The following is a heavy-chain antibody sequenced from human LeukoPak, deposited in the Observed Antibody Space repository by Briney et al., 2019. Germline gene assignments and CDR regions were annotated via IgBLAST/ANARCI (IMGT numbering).Heavy chain of an antibody. CDR1: GFTFSSYS. V-gene: IGHV3-21*04. J-gene: IGHJ4*02. D-gene: IGHD5-12*01. CDR3: ARSPEGYIVALFDY. CDR2: ISSSSSYI. Sequence: GGSLRLSCAASGFTFSSYSMNWVRQAPGKGLEWVSSISSSSSYIYYADSVKGRFTISRDNAKNSLYLQMNSLRAEDTAVYYCARSPEGYIVALFDYWGQGTLVTVSS.